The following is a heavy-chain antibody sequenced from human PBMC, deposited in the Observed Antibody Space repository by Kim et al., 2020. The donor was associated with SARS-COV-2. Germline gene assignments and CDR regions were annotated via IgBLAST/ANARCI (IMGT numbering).Heavy chain of an antibody. D-gene: IGHD7-27*01. CDR2: IKQDGSDK. Sequence: SLRLSCAPPPFTFSSYWMTWVRQAPGKGLEWVASIKQDGSDKYYVDSVKGRFTISRDNAKNSLFLQMNSLRAEDTAIYYCATTGACSFWGQGALVTVS. V-gene: IGHV3-7*01. CDR1: PFTFSSYW. CDR3: ATTGACSF. J-gene: IGHJ4*02.